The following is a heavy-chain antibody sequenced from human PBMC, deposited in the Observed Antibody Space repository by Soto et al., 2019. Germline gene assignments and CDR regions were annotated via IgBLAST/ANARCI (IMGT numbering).Heavy chain of an antibody. V-gene: IGHV3-30*18. Sequence: GGSLRLSCAASGFIFSDYGMHWVRQAPGKGLEWMAIISSDGSDKYYADSVKGRFTISRDNSKNTLYLQMNSLRAEDTAVYYCAKNHLPQSYYDLPWFDPWGQGTLVTVSS. D-gene: IGHD3-3*01. CDR1: GFIFSDYG. CDR2: ISSDGSDK. CDR3: AKNHLPQSYYDLPWFDP. J-gene: IGHJ5*02.